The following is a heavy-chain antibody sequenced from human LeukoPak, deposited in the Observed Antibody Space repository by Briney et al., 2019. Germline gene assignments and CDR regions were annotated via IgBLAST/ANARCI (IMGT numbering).Heavy chain of an antibody. J-gene: IGHJ4*02. CDR3: ARATSLYYFDY. Sequence: ASVKVSCKASGYTFTSYGISWVRQAPGPGLEWMGWISAYNGNTNYAQKLQGRVTMTTDTSTSTAYMELRSLRSDVKAVYYCARATSLYYFDYWSQGTLVTASS. D-gene: IGHD1-1*01. CDR2: ISAYNGNT. V-gene: IGHV1-18*01. CDR1: GYTFTSYG.